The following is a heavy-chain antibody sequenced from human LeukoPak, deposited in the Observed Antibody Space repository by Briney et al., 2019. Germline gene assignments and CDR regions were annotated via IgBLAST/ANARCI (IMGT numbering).Heavy chain of an antibody. CDR1: GGSISSYY. V-gene: IGHV4-59*01. Sequence: SETLSLTCTVSGGSISSYYWSWIRQPPGKGLEWIGYIYYSGSTNYNPSLKSRVTISVDTSKNQFSLKLRSVTAADTAVYYCARYDFNKFFDYWGQGTLVTVSS. CDR2: IYYSGST. J-gene: IGHJ4*02. D-gene: IGHD3-3*01. CDR3: ARYDFNKFFDY.